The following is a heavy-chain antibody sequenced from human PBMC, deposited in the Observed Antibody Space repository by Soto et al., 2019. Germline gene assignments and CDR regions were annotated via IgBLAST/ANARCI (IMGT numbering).Heavy chain of an antibody. Sequence: SETLSLTCTVSGGSISSSSYYWGWIRQPPGKGLEWIGSIYYSGSTYYNPSLKSRVTISVDTSKNQFSLKLSSVTAADTAVYYCASRYGSGSYYYYYGMDVWGQGTTVTVSS. CDR1: GGSISSSSYY. V-gene: IGHV4-39*01. CDR2: IYYSGST. CDR3: ASRYGSGSYYYYYGMDV. J-gene: IGHJ6*02. D-gene: IGHD3-10*01.